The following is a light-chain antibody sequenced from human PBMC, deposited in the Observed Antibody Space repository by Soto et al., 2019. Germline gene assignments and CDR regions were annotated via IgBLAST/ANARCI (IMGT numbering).Light chain of an antibody. J-gene: IGKJ2*01. Sequence: EIVMTQSPVTLSVSPGERATLSCRASQSVGSNLVWYQQKPGQAPRLLVYSSSTRATDVPARFTGSGSGTEFTLTVSSLQSEDVAVYFCQHYTQWPRFTFGQGTRLEIK. CDR1: QSVGSN. CDR3: QHYTQWPRFT. V-gene: IGKV3-15*01. CDR2: SSS.